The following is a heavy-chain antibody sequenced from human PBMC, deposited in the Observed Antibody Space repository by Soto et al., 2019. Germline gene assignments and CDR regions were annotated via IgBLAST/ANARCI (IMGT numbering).Heavy chain of an antibody. V-gene: IGHV4-31*03. CDR3: ARMGQWLVHRGHWFDP. CDR1: GGSISNGNYY. CDR2: IYYIGTT. D-gene: IGHD6-19*01. J-gene: IGHJ5*02. Sequence: SESLSLTCTVSGGSISNGNYYWSWIRQLPGKGLEWIGNIYYIGTTSYNPSLKSRVTMSIDTSKNQFSLKLSSVTAADTAVYYCARMGQWLVHRGHWFDPWGQGTLVTVSS.